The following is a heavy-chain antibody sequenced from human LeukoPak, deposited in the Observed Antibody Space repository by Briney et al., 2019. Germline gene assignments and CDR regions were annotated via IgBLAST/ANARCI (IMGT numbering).Heavy chain of an antibody. CDR1: GFTFSSYA. J-gene: IGHJ4*02. Sequence: GGSLRLSCAASGFTFSSYAMSWVRQAPGKGLKWVSAISGSGGSTYYADSVKGRFTISRDNSKNTLYLQMNSLRAEDTAVYYCAKDRGDFDDFWSGPSYYDILTGYYSGDHFDYWGQGTLVTVSS. D-gene: IGHD3-9*01. CDR2: ISGSGGST. V-gene: IGHV3-23*01. CDR3: AKDRGDFDDFWSGPSYYDILTGYYSGDHFDY.